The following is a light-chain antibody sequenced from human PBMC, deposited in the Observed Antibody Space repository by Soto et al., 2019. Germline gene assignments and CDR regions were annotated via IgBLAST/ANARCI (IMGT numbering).Light chain of an antibody. V-gene: IGLV2-8*01. J-gene: IGLJ2*01. CDR1: SSDVGGYKY. Sequence: QSALTQPPSASGSPGQSVTISCTGTSSDVGGYKYVSWYQQHPGKAPKLLIYEVTKRPPGVPDRFSGSKSGNTASLTVSGLQTEDEADYYCSSYAGSNNFVVFGGGTKLNVL. CDR3: SSYAGSNNFVV. CDR2: EVT.